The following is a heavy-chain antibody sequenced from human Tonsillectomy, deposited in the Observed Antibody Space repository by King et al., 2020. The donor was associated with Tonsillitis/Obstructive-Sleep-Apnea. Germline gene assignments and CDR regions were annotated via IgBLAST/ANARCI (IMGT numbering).Heavy chain of an antibody. Sequence: VQLQESGPGLVKPSHTLSLTCTVSGGSISSGGYYWRWIRQHPGKGLEWIGYIYYSGTTYYNPSLKSLVTISLDTSKNQFSLKLSSVTAADTAFYYCARGDDYDNYLDYWGQGTLVTVSS. V-gene: IGHV4-31*01. D-gene: IGHD4-17*01. CDR1: GGSISSGGYY. CDR3: ARGDDYDNYLDY. J-gene: IGHJ4*02. CDR2: IYYSGTT.